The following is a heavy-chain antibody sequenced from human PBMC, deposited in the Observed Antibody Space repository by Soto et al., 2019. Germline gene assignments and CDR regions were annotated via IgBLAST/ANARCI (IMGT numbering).Heavy chain of an antibody. J-gene: IGHJ4*02. Sequence: PGGSLRLSCAASGFVFNTFAMSWVRQAPGKGLEWVSYISSSSNSIYYADSVKGRFTISRDNAKNSLHLQMNSLRAEDTAVYYCARVQAFGGVIVSKIFDYWGQGTLVTVSS. CDR1: GFVFNTFA. V-gene: IGHV3-48*01. CDR2: ISSSSNSI. D-gene: IGHD3-16*02. CDR3: ARVQAFGGVIVSKIFDY.